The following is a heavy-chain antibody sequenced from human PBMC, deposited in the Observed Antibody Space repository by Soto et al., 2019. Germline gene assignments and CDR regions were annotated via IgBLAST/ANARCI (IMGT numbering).Heavy chain of an antibody. Sequence: AGWSLRLSCAASGFTFSSYSMNWVRQAPGKGLEWVSYISSSSSTIYYADSVKGRFTISRDNAKNSLYLQMNSLRDEDTAVYYCARDHDYYDSSGYYGYWGQGTLVTVSS. D-gene: IGHD3-22*01. J-gene: IGHJ4*02. CDR2: ISSSSSTI. CDR3: ARDHDYYDSSGYYGY. V-gene: IGHV3-48*02. CDR1: GFTFSSYS.